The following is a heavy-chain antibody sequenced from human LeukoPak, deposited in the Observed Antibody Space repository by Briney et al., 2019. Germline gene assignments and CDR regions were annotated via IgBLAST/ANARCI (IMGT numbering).Heavy chain of an antibody. CDR2: ISSSSSYI. CDR1: GFTFSSYS. D-gene: IGHD1-26*01. CDR3: ARDSGSSPFDY. J-gene: IGHJ4*02. Sequence: GGSLRLSCAASGFTFSSYSMNWVRQAPGKGLEWVSSISSSSSYIYYADLVKGRFTISRDNAKNSLYLQMNSLRAEDTAVYYCARDSGSSPFDYWGQGTLVTVSS. V-gene: IGHV3-21*01.